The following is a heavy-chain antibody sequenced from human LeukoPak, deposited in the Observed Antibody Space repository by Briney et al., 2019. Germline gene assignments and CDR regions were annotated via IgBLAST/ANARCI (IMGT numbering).Heavy chain of an antibody. CDR3: ARGRFLEWLLSDDAFDI. CDR2: IIPIFGTA. D-gene: IGHD3-3*01. J-gene: IGHJ3*02. CDR1: GGTFSSYA. V-gene: IGHV1-69*13. Sequence: SVKVSCKASGGTFSSYAISWVRQAPGQGLEWMGGIIPIFGTANYAQKFQGRVTITADESTSTAYMELSSLRSEDTAVYYCARGRFLEWLLSDDAFDIWGQGTMVTVSS.